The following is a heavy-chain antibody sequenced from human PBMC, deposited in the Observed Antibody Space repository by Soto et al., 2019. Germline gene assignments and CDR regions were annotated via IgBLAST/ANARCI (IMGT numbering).Heavy chain of an antibody. V-gene: IGHV1-69*06. D-gene: IGHD2-15*01. Sequence: GASVKVSCKASGGTFSSYAISWVRQAPGQGLEWMGGIIPIFGTANYAQKFQGRVTITADKSTSTAYMELSSLRSEDTAVYYCARDVFVGYYYGMDVWGQGTTVTVS. J-gene: IGHJ6*02. CDR1: GGTFSSYA. CDR3: ARDVFVGYYYGMDV. CDR2: IIPIFGTA.